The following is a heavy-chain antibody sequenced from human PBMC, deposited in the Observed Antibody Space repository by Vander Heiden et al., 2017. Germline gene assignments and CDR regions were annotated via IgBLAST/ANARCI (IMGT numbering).Heavy chain of an antibody. V-gene: IGHV3-7*01. D-gene: IGHD2-15*01. CDR2: IKQDGSEK. CDR1: GFTVSNYW. J-gene: IGHJ4*02. Sequence: EVQLVESGGGLVQPGGSLRLSCAASGFTVSNYWMSWVRQAPGKGLEWLANIKQDGSEKFYVDSMKGRFTISRDNAKNSLYLQMNSLRAEDTAVYYCARDSELRGSPEFEYWGQGTLVTVSS. CDR3: ARDSELRGSPEFEY.